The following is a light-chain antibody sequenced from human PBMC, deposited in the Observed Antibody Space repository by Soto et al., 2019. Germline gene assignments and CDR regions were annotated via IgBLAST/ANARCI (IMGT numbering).Light chain of an antibody. CDR2: GAS. V-gene: IGKV3-20*01. CDR1: QSVSSNY. CDR3: QQYGRSPAT. J-gene: IGKJ1*01. Sequence: IGLTQSPGTLSLSPGERATLSCRASQSVSSNYLAWYQQKPGQAPRLLIFGASSRASGIPDRFSGSGSGTDFTLTIGRLEPEDVAVYYCQQYGRSPATFGQGTKVEIK.